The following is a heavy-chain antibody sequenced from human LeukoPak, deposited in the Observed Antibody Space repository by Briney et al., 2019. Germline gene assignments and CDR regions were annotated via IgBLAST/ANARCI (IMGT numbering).Heavy chain of an antibody. D-gene: IGHD3-10*01. CDR3: ARGRGHHYGSGRPYYYYMDV. CDR2: INLSGST. V-gene: IGHV4-34*01. Sequence: PSETLSLTCAVYGGSFSGYYWSWIRQPPGKGLEWIGEINLSGSTNYNPSLKSRVTISVDTSKNQFSLKLSSVTAADTAVYYCARGRGHHYGSGRPYYYYMDVWGKGTTVTVSS. CDR1: GGSFSGYY. J-gene: IGHJ6*03.